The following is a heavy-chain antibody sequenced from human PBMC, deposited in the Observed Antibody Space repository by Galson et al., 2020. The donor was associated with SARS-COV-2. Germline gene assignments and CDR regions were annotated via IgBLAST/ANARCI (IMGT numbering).Heavy chain of an antibody. CDR2: IIPLFDTT. Sequence: KISCKASGGTFNNYAINWVRQAPGQGLEWMGGIIPLFDTTNYAQKFQGRVTITADDSTTTAHMELSSLGSEDTAVYFCAREILTDYDGRSYYAMDVWGQGTTVTVSS. CDR3: AREILTDYDGRSYYAMDV. V-gene: IGHV1-69*01. CDR1: GGTFNNYA. D-gene: IGHD3-9*01. J-gene: IGHJ6*02.